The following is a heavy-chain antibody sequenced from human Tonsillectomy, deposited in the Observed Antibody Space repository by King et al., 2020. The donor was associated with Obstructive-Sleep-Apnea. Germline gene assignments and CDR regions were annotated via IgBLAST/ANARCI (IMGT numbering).Heavy chain of an antibody. Sequence: QLVQSGAEVKKPGESLKISCKGSGYSFTSYWIGWVRQMPGKGLEWMGSIYPGDSDTRYSPSFQGQVTISADKSISTAYLQWSSLKASDTALYYWARALNSSSCSVDYCMDVWGQGTTVTVSS. CDR1: GYSFTSYW. CDR3: ARALNSSSCSVDYCMDV. V-gene: IGHV5-51*01. J-gene: IGHJ6*02. CDR2: IYPGDSDT. D-gene: IGHD6-13*01.